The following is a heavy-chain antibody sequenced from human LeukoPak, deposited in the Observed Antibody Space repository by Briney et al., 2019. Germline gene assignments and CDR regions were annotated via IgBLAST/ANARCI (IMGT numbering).Heavy chain of an antibody. CDR1: GGTLSSYA. J-gene: IGHJ4*02. Sequence: SVKVSCKASGGTLSSYAFSWVRQAPGQGLEWMGRIILIHGISNYAQKFQGRVTITADKSTSTAYMELNSLRSEDTAVYYCARDLDTAMAAMVNWGQGTLVTVSS. CDR3: ARDLDTAMAAMVN. CDR2: IILIHGIS. D-gene: IGHD5-18*01. V-gene: IGHV1-69*04.